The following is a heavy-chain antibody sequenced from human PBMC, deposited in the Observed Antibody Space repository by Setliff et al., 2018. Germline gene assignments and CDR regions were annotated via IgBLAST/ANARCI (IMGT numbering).Heavy chain of an antibody. CDR1: GYTFTSYG. D-gene: IGHD3-10*01. CDR2: FDPEDGET. J-gene: IGHJ4*02. V-gene: IGHV1-24*01. Sequence: GASVKVSCKASGYTFTSYGISWVRQAPGQGLEWMGGFDPEDGETIYAQKFQGRVTMTEDTSTDTAYMELSSLRSDDTAVYYCAPLTRRYGSGSYPFDYWGQGTLVTVSS. CDR3: APLTRRYGSGSYPFDY.